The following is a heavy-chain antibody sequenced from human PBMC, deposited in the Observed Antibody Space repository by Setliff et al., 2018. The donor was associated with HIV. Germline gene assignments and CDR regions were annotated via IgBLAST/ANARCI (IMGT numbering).Heavy chain of an antibody. D-gene: IGHD4-17*01. CDR2: ISSKRTSI. Sequence: PGGSLRLSCAASGFTFSSYCMNWVRQAPGKGLEWISYISSKRTSIYYADSVKGRFTISRDNDRNSLYLQMNGLRAEDTAVYYCARGPTTVTNYYYYYMDVWGKGTTVTVSS. J-gene: IGHJ6*03. V-gene: IGHV3-48*01. CDR1: GFTFSSYC. CDR3: ARGPTTVTNYYYYYMDV.